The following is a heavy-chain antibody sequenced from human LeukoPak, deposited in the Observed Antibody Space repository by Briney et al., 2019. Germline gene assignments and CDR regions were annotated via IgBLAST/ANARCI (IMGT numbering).Heavy chain of an antibody. D-gene: IGHD1-26*01. Sequence: SVKVSCKASGGTFSSYAISWVRQAPGQGLEWMGRIIPIFGTANYAQRFQGRVTTTTDESTSTAYMELSSLRSEDTAVYYCARDHPGRATAENWFDPWGQGTLVTVSS. V-gene: IGHV1-69*05. CDR3: ARDHPGRATAENWFDP. CDR2: IIPIFGTA. J-gene: IGHJ5*02. CDR1: GGTFSSYA.